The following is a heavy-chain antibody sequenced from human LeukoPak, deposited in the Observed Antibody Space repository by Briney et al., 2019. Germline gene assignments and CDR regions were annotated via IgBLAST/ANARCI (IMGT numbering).Heavy chain of an antibody. J-gene: IGHJ4*02. CDR3: VKVGFGGYGGNFDC. V-gene: IGHV3-49*04. CDR2: VRSRAYGGTI. Sequence: GGSLRLSCTASGFIFSDYAISWVRQAPGKGLEWVGFVRSRAYGGTIEYAASVKGRFTISRDNSKNTVYLQMSSLRAEDTALYYCVKVGFGGYGGNFDCWGQGTLVTVSS. CDR1: GFIFSDYA. D-gene: IGHD5-12*01.